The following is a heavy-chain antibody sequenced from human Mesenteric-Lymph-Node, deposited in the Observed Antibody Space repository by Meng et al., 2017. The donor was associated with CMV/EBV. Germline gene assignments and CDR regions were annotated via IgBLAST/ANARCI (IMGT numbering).Heavy chain of an antibody. D-gene: IGHD2-2*01. CDR3: TTDPGYCSSTSCRYYYYYGMDV. V-gene: IGHV3-49*04. Sequence: GESLKISCTASGFIFGDYGLSWVRQAPGKGLEWVGFIRTKAYGGTTEYAASWKGRFTISRDDSRSIAYLQMNSLKIEDTAVYYCTTDPGYCSSTSCRYYYYYGMDVWGQGTTVTVSS. CDR1: GFIFGDYG. J-gene: IGHJ6*02. CDR2: IRTKAYGGTT.